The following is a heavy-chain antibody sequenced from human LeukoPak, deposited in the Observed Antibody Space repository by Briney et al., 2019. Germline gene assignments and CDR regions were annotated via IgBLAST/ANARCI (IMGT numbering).Heavy chain of an antibody. Sequence: GRSLRLSCAASGFTFSSYGMHWVRQAPGKGLEWVAVISYDGSNKYYADSVKGRFTISRDNSKNTLYLQMNSLRAEDTAVYYCAKDRMVYAIQLKPDYWGQGTLVTVSS. CDR2: ISYDGSNK. CDR1: GFTFSSYG. D-gene: IGHD2-8*01. CDR3: AKDRMVYAIQLKPDY. J-gene: IGHJ4*02. V-gene: IGHV3-30*18.